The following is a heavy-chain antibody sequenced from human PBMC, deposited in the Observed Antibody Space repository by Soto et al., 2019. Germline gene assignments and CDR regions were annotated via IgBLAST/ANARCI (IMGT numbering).Heavy chain of an antibody. D-gene: IGHD2-15*01. J-gene: IGHJ6*02. Sequence: QVQLVQSGAEVKKPGASVKVSCKASGYTFTSYGISWVRQAPGQGLEWMGWISAYNGNTNYAQKLQGRVTMTTDTSTSTAYMVLRSLRSDDTAAYYCARDRGYCSGGSCYSVHYYYGMDVWGQGTTVTVSS. CDR3: ARDRGYCSGGSCYSVHYYYGMDV. CDR1: GYTFTSYG. CDR2: ISAYNGNT. V-gene: IGHV1-18*01.